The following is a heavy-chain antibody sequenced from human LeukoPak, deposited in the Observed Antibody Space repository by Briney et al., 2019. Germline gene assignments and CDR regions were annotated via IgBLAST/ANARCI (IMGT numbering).Heavy chain of an antibody. CDR1: GFTVSSNS. D-gene: IGHD2-2*01. CDR3: AKNPPTSYYYYYMDV. V-gene: IGHV3-53*01. CDR2: IYSGGNA. Sequence: GGSLRLSCTVSGFTVSSNSMSWVRQAPGKGLEWVSFIYSGGNAHYSDSVKGRFTISRDNSKNTLYLQMNSLRAEDTAVYYCAKNPPTSYYYYYMDVWGKGTTVTVSS. J-gene: IGHJ6*03.